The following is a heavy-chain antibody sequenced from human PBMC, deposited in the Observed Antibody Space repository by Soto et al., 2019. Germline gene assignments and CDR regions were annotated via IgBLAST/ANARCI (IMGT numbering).Heavy chain of an antibody. CDR3: ARASYYDFWSGYPTRRYYYGMDV. Sequence: QVQLQQWGAGLLKPSETLSLTCAVYGGSFSGYYWSWIRQPPGKGLEWIGEINHSGSTNYNPSLKCRVTISVDTSKNQFSLKLSSVTAADTAVYYCARASYYDFWSGYPTRRYYYGMDVWGQGTTVTVSS. V-gene: IGHV4-34*01. CDR2: INHSGST. CDR1: GGSFSGYY. D-gene: IGHD3-3*01. J-gene: IGHJ6*02.